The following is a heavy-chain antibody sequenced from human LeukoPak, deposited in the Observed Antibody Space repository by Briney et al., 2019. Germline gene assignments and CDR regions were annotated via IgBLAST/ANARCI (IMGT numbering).Heavy chain of an antibody. CDR2: IGIRGDT. J-gene: IGHJ6*03. CDR3: ARGGGRDTIFRVVQYMDV. D-gene: IGHD3-3*01. CDR1: GFTFIDYD. V-gene: IGHV3-13*01. Sequence: GGSLRLSCAASGFTFIDYDMHWVRQAIGKGLEWVSYIGIRGDTHDAGTVKGQFTSCRENAESSLYLQMNSQRAEDTAIYYCARGGGRDTIFRVVQYMDVWGKGTTVTVSS.